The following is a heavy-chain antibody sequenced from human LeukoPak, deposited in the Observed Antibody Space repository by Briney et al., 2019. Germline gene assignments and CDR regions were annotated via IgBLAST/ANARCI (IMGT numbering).Heavy chain of an antibody. CDR2: IFLRIRSP. CDR3: ARGSSGSHTLDD. D-gene: IGHD6-19*01. V-gene: IGHV1-69*06. Sequence: SVRVSCKSSGGAFSNSGFTWVRQAPGQGLEWMGVIFLRIRSPPYAQRFQDRMTITADRSANITYLDLTGLTSDDTAVYYCARGSSGSHTLDDWGQGTLVVVSS. J-gene: IGHJ4*02. CDR1: GGAFSNSG.